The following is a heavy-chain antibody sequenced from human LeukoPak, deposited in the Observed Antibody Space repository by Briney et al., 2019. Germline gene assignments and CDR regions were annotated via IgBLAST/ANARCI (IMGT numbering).Heavy chain of an antibody. J-gene: IGHJ4*02. D-gene: IGHD7-27*01. CDR1: GFPLSAYY. V-gene: IGHV3-11*06. CDR2: ISSSSSFI. CDR3: GEGRTGWPVYDY. Sequence: GGSLRLSCAASGFPLSAYYMSWIRQAPGKGLEWAAYISSSSSFISYADSVKGRFTVSRDNVNNSLYLQMNSLRAEDTAVYYCGEGRTGWPVYDYWGQGTLVTVSS.